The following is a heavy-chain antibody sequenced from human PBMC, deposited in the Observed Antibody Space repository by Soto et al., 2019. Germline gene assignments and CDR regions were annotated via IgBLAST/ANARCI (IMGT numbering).Heavy chain of an antibody. CDR1: GFTFSNYG. CDR3: AKDGYTYGSADF. D-gene: IGHD5-18*01. CDR2: ISSDGSNK. V-gene: IGHV3-30*18. Sequence: QVQLVESGGGVVQPGRSLRLSCAASGFTFSNYGMHWVRQAPGKGLEWVALISSDGSNKYYADSVKGRFTISRDNSKNALYLQMNSLSAADTAVCYCAKDGYTYGSADFWGQGTLVTVSS. J-gene: IGHJ4*02.